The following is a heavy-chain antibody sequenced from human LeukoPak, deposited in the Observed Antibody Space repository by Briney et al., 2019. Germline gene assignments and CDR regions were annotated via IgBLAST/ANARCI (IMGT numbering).Heavy chain of an antibody. CDR3: TKERRGTYYAFES. J-gene: IGHJ4*02. CDR2: ITSGAGST. V-gene: IGHV3-11*01. CDR1: GFSISDYY. Sequence: GGSLRLSCDASGFSISDYYIGWIRQSPGKGLEWISYITSGAGSTKYADSVKGRFTISRDKAKNSVALQLNSLRAEDTAVYYCTKERRGTYYAFESWGQGTLVTVSS. D-gene: IGHD3-16*01.